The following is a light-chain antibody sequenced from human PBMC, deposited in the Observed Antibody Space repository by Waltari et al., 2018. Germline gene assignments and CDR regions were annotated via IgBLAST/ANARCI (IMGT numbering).Light chain of an antibody. Sequence: SYVLTRPPSVSVAPGKTARVTCGGDNIEAKSVHWYQQKAGQAPVLVVFYETDRPSGIPERFSGSISGNTATLTISRVEVGDEADYYCQVWDNSRDQVVFGGGTKLAVL. CDR1: NIEAKS. J-gene: IGLJ3*02. CDR3: QVWDNSRDQVV. V-gene: IGLV3-21*04. CDR2: YET.